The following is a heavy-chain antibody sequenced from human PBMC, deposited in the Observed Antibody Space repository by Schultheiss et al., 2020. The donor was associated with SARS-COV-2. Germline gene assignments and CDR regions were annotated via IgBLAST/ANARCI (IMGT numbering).Heavy chain of an antibody. J-gene: IGHJ6*03. CDR1: GGSFSDYY. D-gene: IGHD3-10*01. CDR3: ARRLSHSRVSYYYYYMDV. Sequence: SETLSLTCAVYGGSFSDYYWSWIRQPPGKGLEWIGEINHSGSTNYNPSLKSRVTISVDTSKNQFSLKLSSVTAADTAVYYCARRLSHSRVSYYYYYMDVWGKGTTVTVSS. CDR2: INHSGST. V-gene: IGHV4-34*01.